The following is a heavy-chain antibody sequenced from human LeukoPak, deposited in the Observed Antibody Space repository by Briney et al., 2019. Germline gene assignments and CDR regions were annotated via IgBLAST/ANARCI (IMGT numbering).Heavy chain of an antibody. CDR1: GFTFSSYD. J-gene: IGHJ3*02. D-gene: IGHD3-9*01. CDR3: ARAAPYYDILTGYYEDAFDI. CDR2: IGTAGDT. Sequence: GGSLRLSCAASGFTFSSYDMHWVRQATGKGLEWVSAIGTAGDTYYPGSVKGRFTISRENAKNSLYLQMNSLRAGDTAVYYCARAAPYYDILTGYYEDAFDIWGQGTMVTVSS. V-gene: IGHV3-13*01.